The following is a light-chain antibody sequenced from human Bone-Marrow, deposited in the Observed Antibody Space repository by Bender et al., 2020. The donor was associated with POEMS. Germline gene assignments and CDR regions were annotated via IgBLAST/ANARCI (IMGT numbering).Light chain of an antibody. CDR1: SSNIVTNP. Sequence: QSVLTQPPSASGTPGQRVIISCSGSSSNIVTNPVNWYQHLPGTAPKVLIYNNNERPSGAPSRFSGSRSGTSASLAISGLQSADEADYYCAAWDDSLNAYVFGTGTKVTVL. CDR3: AAWDDSLNAYV. J-gene: IGLJ1*01. V-gene: IGLV1-44*01. CDR2: NNN.